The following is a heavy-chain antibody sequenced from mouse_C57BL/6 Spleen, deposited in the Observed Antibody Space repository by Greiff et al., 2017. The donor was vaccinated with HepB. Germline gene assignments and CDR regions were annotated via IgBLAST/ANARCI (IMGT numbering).Heavy chain of an antibody. J-gene: IGHJ2*01. D-gene: IGHD1-1*01. V-gene: IGHV1-82*01. CDR2: IYPGDGDT. Sequence: SGPELVKPGASVKISCKASGYAFSSSWMNWVKQRPGKGLEWIGRIYPGDGDTNYNGKFKGKATLTADKSSSTAYMQLSSLTSEDSAVYFCARVGGSSLFDYWGQGTTLTVSS. CDR3: ARVGGSSLFDY. CDR1: GYAFSSSW.